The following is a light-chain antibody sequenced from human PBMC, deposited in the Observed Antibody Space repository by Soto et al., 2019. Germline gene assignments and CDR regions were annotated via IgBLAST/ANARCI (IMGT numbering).Light chain of an antibody. CDR1: QDISTF. J-gene: IGKJ2*01. V-gene: IGKV1-39*01. Sequence: DIQMTQSPSSLSASVEDSVTITCRATQDISTFLNWYQQRPGKAPNVLIYRASTLQGDVPSRFSGSGSGTDFTLNISGLQPEDFAIYYCQQSYSTPFTFGQGTQVEV. CDR3: QQSYSTPFT. CDR2: RAS.